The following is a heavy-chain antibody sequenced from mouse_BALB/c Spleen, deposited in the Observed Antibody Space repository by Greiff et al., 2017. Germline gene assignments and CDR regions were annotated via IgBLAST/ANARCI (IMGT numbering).Heavy chain of an antibody. D-gene: IGHD1-1*01. CDR1: GFTFTDYY. Sequence: EVQGVESGGGLVQPGGSLRLSCATSGFTFTDYYMSWVRQPPGKALEWLGFIRNKANGYTTEYSASVKGRFTISRDNSQSILYLQMNTLRAEDSATYYCAKGYYGSSDPDYWGQGTTLTVSS. J-gene: IGHJ2*01. CDR2: IRNKANGYTT. CDR3: AKGYYGSSDPDY. V-gene: IGHV7-3*02.